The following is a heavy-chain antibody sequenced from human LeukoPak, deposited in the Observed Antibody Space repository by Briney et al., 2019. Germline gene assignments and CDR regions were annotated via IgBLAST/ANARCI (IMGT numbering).Heavy chain of an antibody. CDR2: ISSSISYV. CDR3: ARDVDTAMATVH. Sequence: AVSLRLSGAASGFTFSSNRMNWVRQAPGKRLDWVSSISSSISYVYYADSVKGRFTISRENAKNSLYLQMNSLRAEDTAVCYCARDVDTAMATVHSGPGTLVTVSS. V-gene: IGHV3-21*01. CDR1: GFTFSSNR. J-gene: IGHJ4*02. D-gene: IGHD5-18*01.